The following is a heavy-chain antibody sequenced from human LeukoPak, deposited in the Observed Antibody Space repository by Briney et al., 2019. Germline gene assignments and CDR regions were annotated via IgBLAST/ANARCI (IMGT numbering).Heavy chain of an antibody. Sequence: SETLSLTCTVSGGSISGSSYYWAWIRQPPGKGLEWIGSIYYSGSTYYNPSLKSRVTISVDTSKNQFSLKLSSVTAADTAVYYCARISIAAAGGYYYYYYMDVWGKGTTVTVSS. CDR1: GGSISGSSYY. D-gene: IGHD6-13*01. CDR2: IYYSGST. CDR3: ARISIAAAGGYYYYYYMDV. V-gene: IGHV4-39*07. J-gene: IGHJ6*03.